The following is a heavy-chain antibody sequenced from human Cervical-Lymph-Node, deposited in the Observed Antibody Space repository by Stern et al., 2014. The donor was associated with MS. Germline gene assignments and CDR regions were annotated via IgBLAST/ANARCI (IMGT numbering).Heavy chain of an antibody. D-gene: IGHD2-2*02. J-gene: IGHJ4*02. CDR3: AIGGQPLLYPFDY. CDR2: IISSSSYI. CDR1: GFTFSSYS. Sequence: EVQLEESGGGLVKPGGSLRVSCAASGFTFSSYSMNWVRQAPGKGLEGVSSIISSSSYIYYADSVKGRFTISIDNAKNSLYLQMNCLRSDDTAVYFCAIGGQPLLYPFDYWGQGTLVTVSS. V-gene: IGHV3-21*01.